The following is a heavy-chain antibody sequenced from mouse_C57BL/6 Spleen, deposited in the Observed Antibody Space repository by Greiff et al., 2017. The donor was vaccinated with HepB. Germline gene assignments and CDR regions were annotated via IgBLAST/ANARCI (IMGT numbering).Heavy chain of an antibody. CDR2: ISYDGSN. V-gene: IGHV3-6*01. CDR3: ARAGVYGISSHWYFDV. Sequence: EVKLLESGPGLVKPSQSLSLTCSVTGYSITSGYYWNWIRQFPGNKLEWMGYISYDGSNNYNPSLKNRISITRDTSKNQFFLKLNSVTTEDTATYYCARAGVYGISSHWYFDVWGTGTTVTVSS. J-gene: IGHJ1*03. D-gene: IGHD1-1*01. CDR1: GYSITSGYY.